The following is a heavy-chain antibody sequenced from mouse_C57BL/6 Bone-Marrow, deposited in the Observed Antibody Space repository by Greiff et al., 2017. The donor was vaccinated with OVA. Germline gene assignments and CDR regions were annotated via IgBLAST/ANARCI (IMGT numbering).Heavy chain of an antibody. Sequence: VQLQQSGAELVRPGASVTLSCKASGYTFTDYEMHWVKQTPVHGLEWIGAIDPETGGTAYNQKFKGKAILTADKSSSTAYMELRSLTSGDSAVYDWTSGATTVVAPFDYWGQGTTLTVSS. J-gene: IGHJ2*01. CDR3: TSGATTVVAPFDY. D-gene: IGHD1-1*01. CDR2: IDPETGGT. CDR1: GYTFTDYE. V-gene: IGHV1-15*01.